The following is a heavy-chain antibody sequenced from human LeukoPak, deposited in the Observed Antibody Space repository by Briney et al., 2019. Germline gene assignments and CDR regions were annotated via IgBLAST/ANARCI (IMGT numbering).Heavy chain of an antibody. CDR2: ISYSEDT. V-gene: IGHV4-59*01. CDR1: GGAISSYY. D-gene: IGHD3-3*01. J-gene: IGHJ4*02. Sequence: SETLSLTCTVPGGAISSYYWSWIRQPPGKGLEWIGYISYSEDTNYNPSLRSRVTMSVDTSKNQFSLELSSVTAADTAVYYCARGWNYGDYWGQGTLVTVFS. CDR3: ARGWNYGDY.